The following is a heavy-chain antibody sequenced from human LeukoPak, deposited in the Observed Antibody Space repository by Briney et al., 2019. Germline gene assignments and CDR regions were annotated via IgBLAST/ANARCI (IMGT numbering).Heavy chain of an antibody. D-gene: IGHD6-19*01. V-gene: IGHV4-39*07. CDR2: IYYSGNT. Sequence: PSETLFLTCTVSGGSISSSSYYWGWIRQPPGKGLEWIGSIYYSGNTNYNPSLKTRVTISVDTSKNQFSLKLSSVSAADTAVYYCARDRSSGWQGVFDFWGQGTMVTVSS. J-gene: IGHJ3*01. CDR1: GGSISSSSYY. CDR3: ARDRSSGWQGVFDF.